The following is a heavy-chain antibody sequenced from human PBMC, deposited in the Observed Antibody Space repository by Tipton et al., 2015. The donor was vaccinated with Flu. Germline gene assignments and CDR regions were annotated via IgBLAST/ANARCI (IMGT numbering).Heavy chain of an antibody. CDR1: GYIFTGYY. D-gene: IGHD1-1*01. V-gene: IGHV1-2*02. J-gene: IGHJ4*02. Sequence: QLVQSRAEVKKPGASVKVSCKASGYIFTGYYLHWVRQAPGQGLEWMGWINPNSGGTNCAQKFQGRVTMTRDTSISTAYMELSSLRSDDTAVYYCGRVWNPHTIDYWGQGTLVTVSS. CDR3: GRVWNPHTIDY. CDR2: INPNSGGT.